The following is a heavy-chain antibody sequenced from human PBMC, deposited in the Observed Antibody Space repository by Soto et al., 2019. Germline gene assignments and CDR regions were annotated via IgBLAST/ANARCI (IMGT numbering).Heavy chain of an antibody. CDR1: GDGGARNSAA. V-gene: IGHV6-1*01. CDR2: TYYRSKWYN. D-gene: IGHD4-17*01. CDR3: ARGEDYGEPYYFDY. J-gene: IGHJ4*02. Sequence: SQTLSVTCAISGDGGARNSAAWDWIRPSPSRGLEWLGRTYYRSKWYNDYAVSVKSRITINPDTSKNQFSLQLNSVTPEDTAVYYCARGEDYGEPYYFDYWGQGTLVTVSS.